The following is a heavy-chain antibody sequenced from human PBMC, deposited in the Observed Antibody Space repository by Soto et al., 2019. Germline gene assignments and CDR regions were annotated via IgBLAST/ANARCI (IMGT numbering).Heavy chain of an antibody. CDR3: AKAEDKTYYFDS. V-gene: IGHV3-23*01. CDR1: GFTFSSYA. J-gene: IGHJ4*02. CDR2: ISGSGGST. Sequence: XGSRRLSCAAAGFTFSSYAMSWVRQAPGKGLEWVSAISGSGGSTYYADSVKGRFTISRDNSKNTLYLQMNSLRAEDTAVYYCAKAEDKTYYFDSWGQGSLVTVSS.